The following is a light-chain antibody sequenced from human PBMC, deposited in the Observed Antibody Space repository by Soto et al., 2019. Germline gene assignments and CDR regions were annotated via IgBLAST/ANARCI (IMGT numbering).Light chain of an antibody. V-gene: IGKV1-5*01. CDR3: QQCYSRPWT. CDR1: QTISTW. Sequence: EILMTQSPSTLSASAGERVTLTCRASQTISTWLAWHQQKPGKAPKLLIYDASSMESGVPSRFSGSGSGTEFTLTISSLEPEDFATYYCQQCYSRPWTFGQGTKVDIK. CDR2: DAS. J-gene: IGKJ1*01.